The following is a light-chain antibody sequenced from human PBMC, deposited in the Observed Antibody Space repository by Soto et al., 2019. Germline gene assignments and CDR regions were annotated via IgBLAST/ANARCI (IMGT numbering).Light chain of an antibody. CDR2: GAS. V-gene: IGKV3-20*01. CDR1: QSVSSSF. CDR3: QQYGSAPCT. J-gene: IGKJ1*01. Sequence: EIVLTQSPGTLSLSPGERATLSCRASQSVSSSFLAWYQQKPGQAPRLLIYGASIRATGIPDRFSGSGSGTDFTLTISRVEPEGFAVYYCQQYGSAPCTFGQGTKVEIK.